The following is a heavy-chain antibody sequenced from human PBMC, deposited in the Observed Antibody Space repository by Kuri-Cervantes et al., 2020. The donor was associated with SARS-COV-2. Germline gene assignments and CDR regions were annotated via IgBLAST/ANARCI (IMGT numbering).Heavy chain of an antibody. Sequence: GESLKISCAASGFTFSDYYMGWIRQAPGKGLEWVANIRQDAGDKNCVDSVRGRFTISRDNAKNSLYLQMNSLGAEDTAVYNCARDHGGALDSWGQGTLVTVSS. CDR1: GFTFSDYY. CDR2: IRQDAGDK. D-gene: IGHD3-16*01. CDR3: ARDHGGALDS. J-gene: IGHJ4*02. V-gene: IGHV3-7*01.